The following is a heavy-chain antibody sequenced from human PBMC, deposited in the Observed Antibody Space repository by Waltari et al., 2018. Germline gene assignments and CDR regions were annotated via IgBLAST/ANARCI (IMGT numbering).Heavy chain of an antibody. CDR1: GFSLSTSGMR. CDR3: ARTMRGRRYSSGWYPFDY. V-gene: IGHV2-70*04. J-gene: IGHJ4*02. CDR2: IDWDDDK. Sequence: QVTLKESGPALVKPTQTLTLTCTFSGFSLSTSGMRVSWIRQPPGKALEWLARIDWDDDKFYSTSLKTRLTISKDTSKNQVVLTMTNMDPVDTATYYCARTMRGRRYSSGWYPFDYWGQGTLVTVSS. D-gene: IGHD6-19*01.